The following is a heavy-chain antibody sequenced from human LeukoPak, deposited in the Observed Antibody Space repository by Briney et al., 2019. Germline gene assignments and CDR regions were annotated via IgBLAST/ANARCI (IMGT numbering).Heavy chain of an antibody. CDR1: GGSIRRYY. CDR2: IYYSGST. D-gene: IGHD6-19*01. Sequence: PSETLSLTCSVSGGSIRRYYWSWVRQPPGKGLEWIGDIYYSGSTNYNPSLKSRVTIAVDTSKNQFSLKLSSVTAADTAVYYCARVVYGYSSGWYHFDYWGQGTLVTVSS. CDR3: ARVVYGYSSGWYHFDY. J-gene: IGHJ4*02. V-gene: IGHV4-59*01.